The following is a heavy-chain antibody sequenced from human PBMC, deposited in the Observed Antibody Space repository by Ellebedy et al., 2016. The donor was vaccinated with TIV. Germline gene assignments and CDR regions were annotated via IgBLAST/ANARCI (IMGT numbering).Heavy chain of an antibody. CDR1: GYSLTELS. D-gene: IGHD5-18*01. CDR2: FDPEHGQT. J-gene: IGHJ5*02. Sequence: ASVKVSCKVSGYSLTELSMHWVRQAPGKGLEWIGGFDPEHGQTIYAQKFQGRLTMAEEISTDTAYMELRSLTSKDTAVYYCAAVRIQIWFPNWFDPWGQGTLVTVSS. V-gene: IGHV1-24*01. CDR3: AAVRIQIWFPNWFDP.